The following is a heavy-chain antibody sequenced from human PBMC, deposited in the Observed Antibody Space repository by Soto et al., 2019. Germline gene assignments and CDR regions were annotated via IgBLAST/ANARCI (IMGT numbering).Heavy chain of an antibody. J-gene: IGHJ4*02. Sequence: ASVKVSCKASGYTFTSYGISWVRQAPGQGLEWMGWISAYNGNTNYAQKLQGRVTMTTDTSTSTAYMELRSLRSDDTAVYYCARAGDYGDYAFTFDYWGRGTLVTVSS. D-gene: IGHD4-17*01. CDR1: GYTFTSYG. CDR2: ISAYNGNT. V-gene: IGHV1-18*01. CDR3: ARAGDYGDYAFTFDY.